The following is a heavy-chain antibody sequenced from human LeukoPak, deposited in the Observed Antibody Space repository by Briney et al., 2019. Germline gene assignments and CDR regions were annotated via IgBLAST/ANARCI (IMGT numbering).Heavy chain of an antibody. CDR1: GGSISSSSYY. D-gene: IGHD6-13*01. CDR3: ARRRSSSWYGFDY. Sequence: SETLSLTCTVSGGSISSSSYYWGWIRQPPGKGLEWIGSIYYSGSTYYNPSLKSRVTISVDTSKNQFSLKLSSVTAADTAVYYCARRRSSSWYGFDYWGQGTLVTVSS. V-gene: IGHV4-39*07. CDR2: IYYSGST. J-gene: IGHJ4*02.